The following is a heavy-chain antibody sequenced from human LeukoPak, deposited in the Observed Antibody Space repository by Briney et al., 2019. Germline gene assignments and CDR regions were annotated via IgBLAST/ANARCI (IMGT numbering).Heavy chain of an antibody. CDR3: ARDSAKMATSLFDAFDI. CDR1: GYSFTTSY. CDR2: NLPIVGPA. V-gene: IGHV1-69*13. J-gene: IGHJ3*02. Sequence: GASVKVFCKTSGYSFTTSYIHWVRQAPGQGLEGMGGNLPIVGPANYAQKFQGRVTIAADESTSTAYMELSSLRSKDTALYYCARDSAKMATSLFDAFDIWGQGTMVTVSS. D-gene: IGHD5-24*01.